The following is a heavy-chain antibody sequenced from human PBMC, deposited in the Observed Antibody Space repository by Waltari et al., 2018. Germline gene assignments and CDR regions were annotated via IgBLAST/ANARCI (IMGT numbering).Heavy chain of an antibody. CDR1: GFTFRNAW. D-gene: IGHD3-3*01. Sequence: EVQLVESGGGLVKHGGSLRLSCAASGFTFRNAWMSWVRLAPGKGLDWVGRLNSKTEGGTTDDAAPVKGRFTISREDSKNTLYLQMNSLKTEDTAVYYGTTGRYYDFWSGHRGEDYWGQGTLVTVSS. J-gene: IGHJ4*02. CDR3: TTGRYYDFWSGHRGEDY. V-gene: IGHV3-15*01. CDR2: LNSKTEGGTT.